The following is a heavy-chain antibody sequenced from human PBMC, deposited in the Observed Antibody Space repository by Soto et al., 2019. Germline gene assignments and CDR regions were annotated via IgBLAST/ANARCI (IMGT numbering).Heavy chain of an antibody. CDR2: VDYTGST. D-gene: IGHD2-15*01. Sequence: QVQLQESGPGLVKPSETLSLTCTVSGGSISSYYWSWIRQPPGKGLEWIGYVDYTGSTNYNPSLRSRVTISLDTSKNQFSLRLSSVTAADTALYYCATYLVVPRVGFGYWGQGTPVTVSS. V-gene: IGHV4-59*01. CDR3: ATYLVVPRVGFGY. J-gene: IGHJ4*02. CDR1: GGSISSYY.